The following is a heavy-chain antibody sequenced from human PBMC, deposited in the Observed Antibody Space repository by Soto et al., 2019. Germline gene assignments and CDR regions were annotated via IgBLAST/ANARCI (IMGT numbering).Heavy chain of an antibody. D-gene: IGHD6-19*01. CDR2: IIPIFGTA. CDR3: ARLIRIAVAGTRLAFDP. V-gene: IGHV1-69*13. J-gene: IGHJ5*02. CDR1: GGTLSSYA. Sequence: ASVKVSCKASGGTLSSYAISWVRQAPGQGLEWMGGIIPIFGTANYAQKFQGRVTITADESTSTAYMELSSLRSEDTAVYYCARLIRIAVAGTRLAFDPWGQGTLVTVSS.